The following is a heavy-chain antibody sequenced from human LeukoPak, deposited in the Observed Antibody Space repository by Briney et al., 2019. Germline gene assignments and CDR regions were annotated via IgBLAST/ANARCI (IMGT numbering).Heavy chain of an antibody. CDR3: AIQAYGGNSEWYYFDY. J-gene: IGHJ4*02. D-gene: IGHD4-23*01. CDR2: IYHSGST. V-gene: IGHV4-4*02. CDR1: GGSISSSNW. Sequence: SETLSLTCAVSGGSISSSNWWSWVRQPPGKGLEWIGEIYHSGSTNYNPSLKSRVTISVDKSKNQSSLKLSSVTAADTAVYYCAIQAYGGNSEWYYFDYWGQGTLVTVSS.